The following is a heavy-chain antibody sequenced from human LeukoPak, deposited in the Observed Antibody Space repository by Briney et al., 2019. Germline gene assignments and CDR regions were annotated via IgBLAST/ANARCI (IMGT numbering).Heavy chain of an antibody. CDR2: IIPILGIA. CDR3: ATDLSPEYYYDACAFDI. Sequence: GASVKVSCKASGGTFSSYAISWVRRAPGQGLEWMGRIIPILGIANYAQKFQGRVTITADKSTSTAYMELSSLRSEDTAVYYCATDLSPEYYYDACAFDIWGQGTMVTVSS. D-gene: IGHD3-22*01. CDR1: GGTFSSYA. V-gene: IGHV1-69*04. J-gene: IGHJ3*02.